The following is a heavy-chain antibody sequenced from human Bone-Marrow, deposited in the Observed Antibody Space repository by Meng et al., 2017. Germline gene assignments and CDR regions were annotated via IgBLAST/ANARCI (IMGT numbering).Heavy chain of an antibody. CDR2: INPSGGST. J-gene: IGHJ5*02. CDR3: ATTRWGQQLVPYWFDP. CDR1: GYTFTSYY. D-gene: IGHD6-13*01. V-gene: IGHV1-46*01. Sequence: ASVKVSCKASGYTFTSYYMHWVRQAPGQGLEWMGIINPSGGSTSYAQKFQGRVTMTRDTSTSTVYMELSSLRSEDTAVYYCATTRWGQQLVPYWFDPWGQGTLVTVSS.